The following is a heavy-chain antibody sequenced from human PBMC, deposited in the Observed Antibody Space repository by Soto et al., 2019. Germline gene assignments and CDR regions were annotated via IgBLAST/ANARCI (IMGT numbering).Heavy chain of an antibody. V-gene: IGHV1-69*13. CDR3: ARSVSFRYQLLKRGMDV. Sequence: SVKVSCKASGGTFSSYAISWVRQAPGQGLEWMGGIIPIFGTANYAQKFQGRVTITADESTSTAYMELSSLRSEDTAVYYCARSVSFRYQLLKRGMDVWGQGTTVTVSS. D-gene: IGHD2-2*01. CDR2: IIPIFGTA. CDR1: GGTFSSYA. J-gene: IGHJ6*02.